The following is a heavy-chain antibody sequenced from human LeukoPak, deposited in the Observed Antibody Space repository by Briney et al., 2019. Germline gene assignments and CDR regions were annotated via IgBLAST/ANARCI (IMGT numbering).Heavy chain of an antibody. V-gene: IGHV4-59*01. CDR2: IFYSGSN. Sequence: SETLSLTCTVSGGSISRYYWSWIPQTPGKGVEWIAYIFYSGSNNYNTSLKSRVNISVDTSKNQFSLKLSSVIAADTAVYYCARGTTVVTPRYWYFDHWGRGTLVTVSS. CDR1: GGSISRYY. J-gene: IGHJ2*01. CDR3: ARGTTVVTPRYWYFDH. D-gene: IGHD4-23*01.